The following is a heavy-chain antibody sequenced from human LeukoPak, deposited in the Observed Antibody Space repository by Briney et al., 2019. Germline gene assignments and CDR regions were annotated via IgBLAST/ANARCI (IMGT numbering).Heavy chain of an antibody. J-gene: IGHJ5*02. Sequence: PGGSLRLSCAASGFTFSSYEMHWVRQAPGKGLEWVSYITSSGSTMYYADSVKGRFTISRDNAKNSLFLHMSSLRAEDTAVYYCATAPAAADSSWGQGTLVAVSS. V-gene: IGHV3-48*03. D-gene: IGHD6-13*01. CDR2: ITSSGSTM. CDR3: ATAPAAADSS. CDR1: GFTFSSYE.